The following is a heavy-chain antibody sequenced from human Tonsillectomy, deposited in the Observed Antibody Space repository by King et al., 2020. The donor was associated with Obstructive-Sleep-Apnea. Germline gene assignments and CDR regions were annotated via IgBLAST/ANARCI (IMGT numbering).Heavy chain of an antibody. CDR2: IQYDGSDK. CDR3: VKDCIDS. V-gene: IGHV3-30*02. J-gene: IGHJ4*02. Sequence: VQLVESGGGVVQPGGSLRLSCAASGFSFSSYGMHWVRQAPGKGLEWVAFIQYDGSDKYYGDSVKGRFTISRDNSKNTLYLQMNSLRVEDTAVFYCVKDCIDSWGQGTLVTVSS. CDR1: GFSFSSYG. D-gene: IGHD2-15*01.